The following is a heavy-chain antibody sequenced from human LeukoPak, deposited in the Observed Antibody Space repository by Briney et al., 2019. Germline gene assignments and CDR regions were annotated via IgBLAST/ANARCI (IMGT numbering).Heavy chain of an antibody. J-gene: IGHJ4*02. D-gene: IGHD3-10*01. Sequence: GRSLRLSCAASGFTFSSYAMHWVRQAPGKGLEWVSAISGSGFSTYYADSVKGRFTISRDNSKNTLYLQMNSLRAEDTAVYYCAKDLTEGVRGVDYWGQGILVTVSS. CDR2: ISGSGFST. V-gene: IGHV3-23*01. CDR1: GFTFSSYA. CDR3: AKDLTEGVRGVDY.